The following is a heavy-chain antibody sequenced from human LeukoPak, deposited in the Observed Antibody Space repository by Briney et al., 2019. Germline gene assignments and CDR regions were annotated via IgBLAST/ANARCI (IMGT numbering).Heavy chain of an antibody. CDR3: ARARGAWSYYMDV. CDR2: ITYDGSNK. Sequence: GGSLRLSCAASGFTFSSYAMHWVRQAPGKGLEWVAVITYDGSNKYYADSVKGRFTISRDNSKNTLYLQMNSLRAEDTAVYYCARARGAWSYYMDVWGKGTTVTVSS. J-gene: IGHJ6*03. V-gene: IGHV3-30*04. D-gene: IGHD3-3*01. CDR1: GFTFSSYA.